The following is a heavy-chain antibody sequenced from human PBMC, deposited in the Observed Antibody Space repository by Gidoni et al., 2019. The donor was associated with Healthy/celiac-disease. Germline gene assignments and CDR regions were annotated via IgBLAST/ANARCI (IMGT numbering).Heavy chain of an antibody. D-gene: IGHD2-15*01. CDR2: IYSGGST. V-gene: IGHV3-66*02. Sequence: EVQLVESGGGLVQPGGSLRLSCAASGFTVSSNYMSWVRQAPGKGWEWVSVIYSGGSTYYADSGKGRFTISRDNSKNTLYLQMNSLRAEDTAVYYCARLAGGYCSGGSCPRLYYYYYYGMDVWGQGTTVTVSS. J-gene: IGHJ6*02. CDR3: ARLAGGYCSGGSCPRLYYYYYYGMDV. CDR1: GFTVSSNY.